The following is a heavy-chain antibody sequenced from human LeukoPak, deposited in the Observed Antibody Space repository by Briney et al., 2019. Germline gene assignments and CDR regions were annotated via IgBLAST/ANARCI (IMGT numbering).Heavy chain of an antibody. Sequence: GGSLRLSCAASGFTFSSYGMHWVRQAPGKGLEWVAFIRYDGSNKYYADSVKGRFTISRDNSKNTLYLQMNNLRAEDTAVYYCAKDYCSSTSCHLFDPWGQGTLVTVSS. CDR3: AKDYCSSTSCHLFDP. CDR2: IRYDGSNK. CDR1: GFTFSSYG. J-gene: IGHJ5*02. D-gene: IGHD2-2*01. V-gene: IGHV3-30*02.